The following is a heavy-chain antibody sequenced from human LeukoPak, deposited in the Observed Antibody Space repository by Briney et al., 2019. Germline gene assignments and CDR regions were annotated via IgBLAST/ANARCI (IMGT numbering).Heavy chain of an antibody. D-gene: IGHD3-22*01. V-gene: IGHV1-69*13. CDR3: ARAPDSSGYYYVS. CDR1: GGTFSSYA. Sequence: GASVKVSCKASGGTFSSYAISWVRQAPGQGLEWMGGIIPIFGTANYAQKFQGRVTITADESTSTAYMELRGLRSEDTAVYYCARAPDSSGYYYVSWGQGTLVTVSS. J-gene: IGHJ4*02. CDR2: IIPIFGTA.